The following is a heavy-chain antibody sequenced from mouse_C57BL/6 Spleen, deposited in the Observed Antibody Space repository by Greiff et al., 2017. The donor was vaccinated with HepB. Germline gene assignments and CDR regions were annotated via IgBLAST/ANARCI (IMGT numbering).Heavy chain of an antibody. J-gene: IGHJ4*01. CDR2: IYPGSGST. Sequence: QVHVKQPGAELVKPGASVKMSCKASGYTFTSYWITWVKQRPGQGLEWIGDIYPGSGSTNYNEKFKSKATLTVDTSSSTAYMQLSSLTSEDSAVYYCASWDGTAMDYWGQGTSVTVSS. D-gene: IGHD2-1*01. CDR1: GYTFTSYW. CDR3: ASWDGTAMDY. V-gene: IGHV1-55*01.